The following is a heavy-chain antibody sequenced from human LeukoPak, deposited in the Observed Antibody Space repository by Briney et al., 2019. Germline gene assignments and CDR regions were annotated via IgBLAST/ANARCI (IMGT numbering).Heavy chain of an antibody. V-gene: IGHV3-7*01. J-gene: IGHJ4*02. CDR2: INQDGNSQ. CDR1: GFAFSSYW. CDR3: ARSLWPEDY. D-gene: IGHD2-21*01. Sequence: GGSLRLSCEASGFAFSSYWASWVRQAPGKGLEWVANINQDGNSQNYGDSVRGRFTISKDNAKNSVYLQMNSLRAEDTAVYYCARSLWPEDYWGQGILVTVSS.